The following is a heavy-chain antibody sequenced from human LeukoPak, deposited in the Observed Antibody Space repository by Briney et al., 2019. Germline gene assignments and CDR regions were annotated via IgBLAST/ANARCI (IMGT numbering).Heavy chain of an antibody. J-gene: IGHJ6*03. CDR2: IYYSGNT. CDR1: GGSISSSSYY. Sequence: SETLSLTRTVSGGSISSSSYYWGWIRQPPGKGLEWIGSIYYSGNTNSNPSLKSRVTISADTSKNQISLKLSSVTAADAAVYYRARVVSSSWDYYYYMDVWGKGTTVTISS. D-gene: IGHD6-13*01. CDR3: ARVVSSSWDYYYYMDV. V-gene: IGHV4-39*07.